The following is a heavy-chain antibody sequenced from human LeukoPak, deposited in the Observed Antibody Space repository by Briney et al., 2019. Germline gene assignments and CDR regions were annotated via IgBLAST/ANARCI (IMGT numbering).Heavy chain of an antibody. Sequence: PSETLSLTCTVSGGSITSSNYYWAWIRQPPGKGLEWIGTINHSGSTYYNPSLKSRVTISVDTSKNQFSLKLSSVTAADTAVYYCARGSSGWYYAFDIWGQGTMVTVSS. CDR2: INHSGST. J-gene: IGHJ3*02. CDR1: GGSITSSNYY. D-gene: IGHD6-19*01. V-gene: IGHV4-39*07. CDR3: ARGSSGWYYAFDI.